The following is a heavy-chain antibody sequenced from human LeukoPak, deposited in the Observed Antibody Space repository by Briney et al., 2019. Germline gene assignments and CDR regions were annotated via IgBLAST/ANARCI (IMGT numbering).Heavy chain of an antibody. D-gene: IGHD2-15*01. J-gene: IGHJ3*02. Sequence: GGSLRLSCAASGFTFSNYNMNWVRQAPGKGLEWVSSISSGSSYIYYADSVKGRFTISRDNAKNSLYLQMNSLRAGDTAVYYCARLRYCSGGSCYASAFDIWGQGTMVTVSS. CDR3: ARLRYCSGGSCYASAFDI. CDR1: GFTFSNYN. V-gene: IGHV3-21*01. CDR2: ISSGSSYI.